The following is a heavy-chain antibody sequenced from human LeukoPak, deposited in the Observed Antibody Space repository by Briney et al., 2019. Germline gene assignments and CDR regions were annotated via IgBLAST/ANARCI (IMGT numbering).Heavy chain of an antibody. Sequence: PGGSLRLSCAASGFTVSSNYMSWVRQALGKGLEWVSVIYSGGSTYYADSVKGRFTISRDNSKNTLYLQMNSLRAEDTAVYYCARAYYYYYGMDVWGQGTTVTVSS. J-gene: IGHJ6*02. CDR3: ARAYYYYYGMDV. CDR2: IYSGGST. CDR1: GFTVSSNY. V-gene: IGHV3-53*01.